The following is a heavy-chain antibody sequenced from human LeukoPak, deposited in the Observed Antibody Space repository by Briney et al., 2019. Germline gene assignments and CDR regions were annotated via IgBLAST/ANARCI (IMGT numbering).Heavy chain of an antibody. CDR3: ARSLSTTGLR. CDR1: GVSISSSSYY. Sequence: SETLSLTCTVSGVSISSSSYYWGWIRQPPGKGLEWIASIYYSGSTYYNPSLKSRVTISVDTSKNQFSLRLSSVTAADTAVYYCARSLSTTGLRWGQGTLVTVSS. CDR2: IYYSGST. J-gene: IGHJ4*02. V-gene: IGHV4-39*01. D-gene: IGHD1-1*01.